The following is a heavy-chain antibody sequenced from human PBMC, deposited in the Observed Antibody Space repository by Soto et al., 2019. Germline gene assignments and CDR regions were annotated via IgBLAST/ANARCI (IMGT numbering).Heavy chain of an antibody. J-gene: IGHJ5*02. CDR3: AREVVVPAGGRWFDP. CDR2: INPSGGST. D-gene: IGHD2-2*01. V-gene: IGHV1-46*01. CDR1: GYTFTSYY. Sequence: QVQLVQSGAEVKKPGASVKVSCKASGYTFTSYYMHWVRQAPGQGLEWMGIINPSGGSTSYAQKLQGRVTMTRDTSTSTAYMELSSLSSEDTAVYYCAREVVVPAGGRWFDPWGQGTLVTVSS.